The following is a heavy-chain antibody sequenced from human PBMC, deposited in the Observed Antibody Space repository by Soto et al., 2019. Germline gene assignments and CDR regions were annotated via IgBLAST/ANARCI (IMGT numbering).Heavy chain of an antibody. CDR2: IIPIFGTA. J-gene: IGHJ3*02. V-gene: IGHV1-69*06. Sequence: SLQVSCKASGGTFSSYAISWVRQAPGQGLEWMGGIIPIFGTANYAQKFQGRVTITADKSTSTAYMELSSLRSEDTAVYYCASNSGPHAFEIWGQGTMVTVSS. CDR3: ASNSGPHAFEI. CDR1: GGTFSSYA. D-gene: IGHD2-21*01.